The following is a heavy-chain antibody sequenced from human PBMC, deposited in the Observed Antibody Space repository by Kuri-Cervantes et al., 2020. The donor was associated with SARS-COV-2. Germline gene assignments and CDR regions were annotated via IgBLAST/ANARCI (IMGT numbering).Heavy chain of an antibody. Sequence: GGSLRFSFAASGFIFSSHSMNWVRQAPGKGLEWVSYISSSSSTIYYPDSVKGRFTISRDNAKNSLYLQMNSLRAEDTAVYYCATPAPEYGGNSGGWVFWGQGTLVTVSS. V-gene: IGHV3-48*01. CDR1: GFIFSSHS. J-gene: IGHJ4*02. CDR3: ATPAPEYGGNSGGWVF. CDR2: ISSSSSTI. D-gene: IGHD4-23*01.